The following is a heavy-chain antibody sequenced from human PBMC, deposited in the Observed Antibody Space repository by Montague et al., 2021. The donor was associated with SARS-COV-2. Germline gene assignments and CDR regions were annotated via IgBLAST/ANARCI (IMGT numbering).Heavy chain of an antibody. CDR3: ASSPLRTSGANWYDKYFQH. Sequence: SETLSLTCTVSGGSISVSSYYWVWIRQPPGKGLEWIGSIYYGGTADYNPSLKSRVTISVDTSNNQFSLKLTSLTAVDTAVYSCASSPLRTSGANWYDKYFQHWGQGTRVTVSS. J-gene: IGHJ1*01. V-gene: IGHV4-39*07. CDR2: IYYGGTA. D-gene: IGHD1-1*01. CDR1: GGSISVSSYY.